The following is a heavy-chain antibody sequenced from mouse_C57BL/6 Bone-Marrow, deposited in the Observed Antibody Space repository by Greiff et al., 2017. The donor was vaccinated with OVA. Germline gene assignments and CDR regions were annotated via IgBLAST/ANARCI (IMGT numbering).Heavy chain of an antibody. CDR2: IYPRSGNT. CDR1: GYTFTSYG. J-gene: IGHJ3*01. V-gene: IGHV1-81*01. CDR3: ARDYYGSSSSFAY. D-gene: IGHD1-1*01. Sequence: QVQLQQSGAELARPGASVKLSCKASGYTFTSYGISWVKQRTGQGLEWIGEIYPRSGNTYYNEKFKGKATLTADKSSSTAYMELRSLTSEDSAVYFCARDYYGSSSSFAYWGQGTLVTVSA.